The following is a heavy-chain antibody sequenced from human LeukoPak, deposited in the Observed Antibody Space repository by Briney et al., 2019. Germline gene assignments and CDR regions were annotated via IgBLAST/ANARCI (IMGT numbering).Heavy chain of an antibody. J-gene: IGHJ4*02. D-gene: IGHD5-18*01. CDR3: ARGDTAMVARDFDY. CDR2: ISSSSSYI. V-gene: IGHV3-21*01. Sequence: PGGSLRLSCAASGFTFSSYSMNWVRQAPGKGLEWVSSISSSSSYIYYADSVKGRFTISRDNAKNSLYLQMNSLRAEDTAMYYCARGDTAMVARDFDYWGQGTLVTVSS. CDR1: GFTFSSYS.